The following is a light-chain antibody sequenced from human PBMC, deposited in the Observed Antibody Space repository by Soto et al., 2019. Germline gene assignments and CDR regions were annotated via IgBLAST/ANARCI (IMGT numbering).Light chain of an antibody. Sequence: DIQMTQSPSTLSASVGDRVTITCRASQSISSWLAWYQQKPGKAPKLLIYKASILESGVPSRFSGSGSGTEFTLTISSLQPDDFATYYCHQYNDYWTFGQGTRVEIK. J-gene: IGKJ1*01. CDR1: QSISSW. CDR2: KAS. V-gene: IGKV1-5*03. CDR3: HQYNDYWT.